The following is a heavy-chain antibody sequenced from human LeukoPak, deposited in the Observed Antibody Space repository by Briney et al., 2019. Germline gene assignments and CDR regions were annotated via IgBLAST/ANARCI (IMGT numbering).Heavy chain of an antibody. CDR1: GGTFSSYA. Sequence: ASVKVSCKASGGTFSSYAISWVRQAPGQGLEWMGGTIPIFGTANYAQKFQGRVTITADKSTSTAYMELSSLRSEDTAVYYCASSCRSGYYYYGMDVWGKGTTVTVSS. J-gene: IGHJ6*04. D-gene: IGHD6-6*01. V-gene: IGHV1-69*06. CDR2: TIPIFGTA. CDR3: ASSCRSGYYYYGMDV.